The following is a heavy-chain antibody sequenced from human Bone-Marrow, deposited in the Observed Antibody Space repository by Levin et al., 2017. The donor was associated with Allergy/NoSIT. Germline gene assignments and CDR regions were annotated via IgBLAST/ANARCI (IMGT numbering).Heavy chain of an antibody. Sequence: GSLRLSCAVYGGSFSGYYWSWIRQPPGKGLEWIGEINHSGSTNYNPSLKSRVTISVDTSKNQFSLKLSSVTAADTAVYYCARGRRSVFNARAFDYWGQGTLVTVSS. D-gene: IGHD2/OR15-2a*01. CDR3: ARGRRSVFNARAFDY. J-gene: IGHJ4*02. CDR1: GGSFSGYY. V-gene: IGHV4-34*01. CDR2: INHSGST.